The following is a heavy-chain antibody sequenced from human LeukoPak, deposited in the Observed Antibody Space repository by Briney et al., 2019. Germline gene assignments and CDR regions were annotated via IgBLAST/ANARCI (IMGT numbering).Heavy chain of an antibody. CDR3: ARALYASSSWHTFDI. CDR1: GFSFDDYG. D-gene: IGHD6-13*01. CDR2: INWNGATT. J-gene: IGHJ4*02. V-gene: IGHV3-20*04. Sequence: GGSLRLSCAASGFSFDDYGMTWVRQAPGKGLEWVSVINWNGATTVYADSVTGRFTISRDNAKNSLHLQMNSLRAEDTAFYYCARALYASSSWHTFDIWGQGTLVTVSS.